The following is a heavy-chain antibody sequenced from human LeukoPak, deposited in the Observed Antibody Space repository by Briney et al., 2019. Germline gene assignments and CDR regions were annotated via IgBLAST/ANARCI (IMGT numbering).Heavy chain of an antibody. D-gene: IGHD2-2*01. V-gene: IGHV4-4*07. CDR3: ARDEGSTSYNWFDP. CDR1: GVSISGYY. Sequence: SETLSLTCTVSGVSISGYYWSWIRQPAGKGLEWIGRIYTSGSTNYNPSLKSRVTMSVDTSKKQFSLKLSSVTAADTAVYWCARDEGSTSYNWFDPWGQGTLVTVSS. CDR2: IYTSGST. J-gene: IGHJ5*02.